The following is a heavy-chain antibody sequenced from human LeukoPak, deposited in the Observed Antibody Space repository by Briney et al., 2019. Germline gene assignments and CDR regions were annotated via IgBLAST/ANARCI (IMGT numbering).Heavy chain of an antibody. V-gene: IGHV4-38-2*01. CDR1: GYSISSGYY. Sequence: SETLSLTCAVSGYSISSGYYWGWIRQPPGKGLEWIGSIYHSGSTYYNPSLKSRVTISVDTSKNQFSLKLSSVTAADTAVYYCASWGISSGDWGQGTLVTVSS. CDR3: ASWGISSGD. D-gene: IGHD2-15*01. CDR2: IYHSGST. J-gene: IGHJ4*02.